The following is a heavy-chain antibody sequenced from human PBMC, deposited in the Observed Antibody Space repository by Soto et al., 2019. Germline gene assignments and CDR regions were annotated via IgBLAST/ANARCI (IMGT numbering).Heavy chain of an antibody. Sequence: EVQLVESGGGLVQPGGSLRLSCAVSGFTFSSHWMHWVRQAPGKGLVWVSRINSDGSTTNYADSVKGRFTISRDNAKKSPYLAVNALRPDHTAAYYSASDSSPYCESRSGCYTYFASWGQGALVTVSS. CDR2: INSDGSTT. CDR3: ASDSSPYCESRSGCYTYFAS. D-gene: IGHD3-3*01. V-gene: IGHV3-74*01. J-gene: IGHJ4*02. CDR1: GFTFSSHW.